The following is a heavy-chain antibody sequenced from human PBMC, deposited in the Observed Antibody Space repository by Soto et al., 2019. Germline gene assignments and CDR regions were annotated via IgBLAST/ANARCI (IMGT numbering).Heavy chain of an antibody. J-gene: IGHJ4*02. CDR2: ISSSGSTI. V-gene: IGHV3-11*01. CDR1: GFTFSDYY. CDR3: ARVRIAAAGTVYYFDY. Sequence: PGGSLRLSCAASGFTFSDYYMSWIRQAPGKGLEWVSYISSSGSTIYYADSVKGRFTISRDNAKNSLYLQMNSLRAEDTAVYYCARVRIAAAGTVYYFDYWGQGTLVTVSS. D-gene: IGHD6-13*01.